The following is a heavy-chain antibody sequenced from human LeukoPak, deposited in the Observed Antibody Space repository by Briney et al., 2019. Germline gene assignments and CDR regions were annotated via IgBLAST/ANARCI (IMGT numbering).Heavy chain of an antibody. CDR1: GFTFSSYA. CDR2: ISGSGGST. V-gene: IGHV3-23*01. Sequence: PGGSLRLSCAASGFTFSSYAMSWVRQAPGKGLEWVSAISGSGGSTYYADSVKGRFTISRDNSKNTLYLQMNSLRAEDTAVYYCAKVVTNYYDSSGYPDYWGQGTLVTVSS. CDR3: AKVVTNYYDSSGYPDY. D-gene: IGHD3-22*01. J-gene: IGHJ4*02.